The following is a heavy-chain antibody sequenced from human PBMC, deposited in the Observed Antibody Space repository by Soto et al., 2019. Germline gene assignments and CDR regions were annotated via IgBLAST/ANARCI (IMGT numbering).Heavy chain of an antibody. CDR1: GGSISSGGYY. Sequence: SETLSLTCTVSGGSISSGGYYWSWIRQHPGKGLEWIGYIYYSGSTYYNPSLKSRVTISVDTSKNQFSLKLSSVTAADTAVYYCARGFEVVPAAMVDYYYYGMDVWGQGTTVTVSS. CDR3: ARGFEVVPAAMVDYYYYGMDV. V-gene: IGHV4-31*03. CDR2: IYYSGST. J-gene: IGHJ6*02. D-gene: IGHD2-2*01.